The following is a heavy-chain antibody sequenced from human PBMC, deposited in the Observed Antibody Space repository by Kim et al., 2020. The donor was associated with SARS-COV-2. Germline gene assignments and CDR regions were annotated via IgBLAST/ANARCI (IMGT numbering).Heavy chain of an antibody. CDR2: T. V-gene: IGHV1-2*02. J-gene: IGHJ3*01. Sequence: TKYAERFQGRVTMTRDTSISTVYLELSRLKSDDTAVYYGARGANTLSAFDLWGQGTMVTVSS. CDR3: ARGANTLSAFDL.